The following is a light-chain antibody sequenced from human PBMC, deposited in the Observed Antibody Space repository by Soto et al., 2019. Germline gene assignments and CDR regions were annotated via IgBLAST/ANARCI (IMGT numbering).Light chain of an antibody. CDR1: SSDVGNYNY. CDR2: EVT. CDR3: SSYTGGSLV. V-gene: IGLV2-14*01. J-gene: IGLJ2*01. Sequence: QSALTQPASVSGSPGQSITISCTGTSSDVGNYNYVSWYQQHPGKAPKVIIYEVTTRPSGVSNRFSGSKSGNTASLTISGLQAEDEADYYCSSYTGGSLVFGGGTQLTVL.